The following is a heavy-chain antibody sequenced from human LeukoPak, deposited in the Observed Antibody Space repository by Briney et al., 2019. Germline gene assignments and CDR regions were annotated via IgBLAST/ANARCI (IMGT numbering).Heavy chain of an antibody. CDR3: ARGGLLSGYSTHTFDY. J-gene: IGHJ4*02. Sequence: PSETLSLTCAVYVGSVSGYYWSWIRQPPGKGLEWIGEINDSGSTNYNPSLRSRVTMSVDTSKNQFSLKLSSVTAADTAVYYCARGGLLSGYSTHTFDYWGQGTLVTVSS. CDR1: VGSVSGYY. V-gene: IGHV4-34*01. D-gene: IGHD3-22*01. CDR2: INDSGST.